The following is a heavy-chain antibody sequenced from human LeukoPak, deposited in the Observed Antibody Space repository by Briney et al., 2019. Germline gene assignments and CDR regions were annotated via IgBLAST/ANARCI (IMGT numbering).Heavy chain of an antibody. CDR1: GGSFSGYY. Sequence: SETLSLTCADYGGSFSGYYWRWIRQPPGKGLEWIGEINHSGSTNYNPSLKSRVTISADTSKNQFSLRLSSVTAADTAVYYCARGLKWDYVETRLWNYWGQGTLVTVSS. CDR3: ARGLKWDYVETRLWNY. V-gene: IGHV4-34*01. CDR2: INHSGST. D-gene: IGHD4-17*01. J-gene: IGHJ4*02.